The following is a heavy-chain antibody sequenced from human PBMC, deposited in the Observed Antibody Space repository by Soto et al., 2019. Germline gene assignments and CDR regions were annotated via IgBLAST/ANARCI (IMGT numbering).Heavy chain of an antibody. V-gene: IGHV3-23*01. D-gene: IGHD3-10*01. Sequence: GGSLRLSCAASGFTFSSYAMSWVRQAPGKGLEWVSAVSGDGGTTYYADSVKGRFTISRDSSKNTVFLQMDSLRAEDTDVYYCSMVRGVIDPFDYWGLGTLVNVSS. J-gene: IGHJ4*02. CDR2: VSGDGGTT. CDR3: SMVRGVIDPFDY. CDR1: GFTFSSYA.